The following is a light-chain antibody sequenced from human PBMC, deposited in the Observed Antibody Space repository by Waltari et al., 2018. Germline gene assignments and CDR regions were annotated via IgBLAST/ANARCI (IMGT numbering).Light chain of an antibody. J-gene: IGKJ5*01. V-gene: IGKV1-39*01. CDR3: QQSYSSPPIT. CDR1: QSIRTY. CDR2: GAS. Sequence: DIQMTQSPTSLSASVGDAVTITCRASQSIRTYVSWYQQKPGKAPRVLIYGASILETGVPSRFSGSGSVTDFTLTISGLQPEDVATYYCQQSYSSPPITFGQGTRLEIK.